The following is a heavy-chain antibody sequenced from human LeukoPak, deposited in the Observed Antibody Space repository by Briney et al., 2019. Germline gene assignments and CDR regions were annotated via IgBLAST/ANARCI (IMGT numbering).Heavy chain of an antibody. J-gene: IGHJ4*02. Sequence: GGSLRLSCAVSGFTFTNYWMSWARQSPGKGLEWVANIYLDGSRAYYVDSVKGRFTISRDNAKNSLFPQMNSLRAEDTAVYYCARVHYFYGGNSEVYFDYWGQGTLVTVSS. CDR1: GFTFTNYW. D-gene: IGHD4-23*01. V-gene: IGHV3-7*01. CDR3: ARVHYFYGGNSEVYFDY. CDR2: IYLDGSRA.